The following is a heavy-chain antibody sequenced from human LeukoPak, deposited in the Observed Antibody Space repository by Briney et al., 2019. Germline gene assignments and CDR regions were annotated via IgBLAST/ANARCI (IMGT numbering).Heavy chain of an antibody. J-gene: IGHJ4*02. CDR2: INHSGST. Sequence: PSETLSLTCAVYGGSFSGYYWSWIRQPPGKGLEWIGEINHSGSTNYNPSLKSRVTISVDTSKNQFSLKLSSVTAADTAVYYCARGSGQLTSPFDYWGQGTLVTVSS. CDR3: ARGSGQLTSPFDY. CDR1: GGSFSGYY. V-gene: IGHV4-34*01. D-gene: IGHD1-1*01.